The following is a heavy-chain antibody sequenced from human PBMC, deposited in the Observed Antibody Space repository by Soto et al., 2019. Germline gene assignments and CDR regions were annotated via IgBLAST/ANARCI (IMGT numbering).Heavy chain of an antibody. V-gene: IGHV4-39*01. J-gene: IGHJ4*02. CDR3: ARHPSMVRAYFDY. D-gene: IGHD3-10*01. Sequence: QLQLQESGPGLVKPSETLSLTCTVSGGSISSSSYYWGWIRQPPGKGLEWIGSIYYSGSTYYNPSLKSRVTISVDTSKNQFSLKLRSVTAADTAVYYCARHPSMVRAYFDYWGQGTLVTVSS. CDR2: IYYSGST. CDR1: GGSISSSSYY.